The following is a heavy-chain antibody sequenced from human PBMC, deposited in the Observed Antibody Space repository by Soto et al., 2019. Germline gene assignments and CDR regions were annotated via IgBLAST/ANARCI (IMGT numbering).Heavy chain of an antibody. V-gene: IGHV1-69*13. CDR2: IIPIFGTA. J-gene: IGHJ5*02. CDR1: EGTFSSYA. CDR3: ARARTRTRPGWFDP. D-gene: IGHD6-6*01. Sequence: GASVKVSCKASEGTFSSYAISWVRQAPGQGLEWMGGIIPIFGTANYAQKFQGRVTITADESTSTAYMELSSLRSEDTAVYYCARARTRTRPGWFDPWGQGTLVTVSS.